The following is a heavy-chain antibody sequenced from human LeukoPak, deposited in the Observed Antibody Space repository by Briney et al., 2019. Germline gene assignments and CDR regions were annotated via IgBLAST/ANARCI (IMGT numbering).Heavy chain of an antibody. Sequence: GGSLRLSCAASGFTFSSYSMNWVRQAPGKGLEWVSYISSSSSTKYYADSVKGRFTISRDNAKNSLYLQMNSLRAEDTAVYYCARGIRGSYGYVGYWGQGTLVTVSS. CDR3: ARGIRGSYGYVGY. J-gene: IGHJ4*02. CDR1: GFTFSSYS. V-gene: IGHV3-48*04. D-gene: IGHD5-18*01. CDR2: ISSSSSTK.